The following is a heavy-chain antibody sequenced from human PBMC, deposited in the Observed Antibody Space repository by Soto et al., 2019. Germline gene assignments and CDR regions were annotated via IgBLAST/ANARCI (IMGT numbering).Heavy chain of an antibody. CDR3: TSARSSVEPGGFVEY. D-gene: IGHD2-15*01. CDR1: KFFISNYW. Sequence: PGGSLRLSCTASKFFISNYWMSWVRQAPGKGLEWVANIKQDGSEKHYVDSVKGRFTISRDNAKNSVYLQVNSLRADDTAVYYCTSARSSVEPGGFVEYWGQGTLVTVSS. J-gene: IGHJ4*02. V-gene: IGHV3-7*03. CDR2: IKQDGSEK.